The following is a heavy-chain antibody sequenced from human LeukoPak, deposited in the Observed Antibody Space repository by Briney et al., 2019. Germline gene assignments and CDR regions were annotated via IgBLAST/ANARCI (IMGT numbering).Heavy chain of an antibody. CDR2: VNSDGSST. J-gene: IGHJ6*02. CDR1: GFTFTSYW. Sequence: GGSLRLSCAASGFTFTSYWMHWVRHAPGKGLVWVSRVNSDGSSTTYADSVKGRFTISRDNAKNTLYLQMNSLRAEDTAVYYCARGRYYGMDVWGQGTTVTVSS. CDR3: ARGRYYGMDV. V-gene: IGHV3-74*01.